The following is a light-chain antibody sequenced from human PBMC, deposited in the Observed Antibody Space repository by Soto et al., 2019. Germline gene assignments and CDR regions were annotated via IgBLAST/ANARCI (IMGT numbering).Light chain of an antibody. J-gene: IGKJ4*01. CDR2: GAS. CDR1: QSVSSSY. CDR3: QQYGSSRLT. Sequence: EIVLTQSPGTLSLSPGERATLSCRASQSVSSSYIAWYQQKPGQAPRLLIYGASNRATGIPDRFSGSGSGTDFTLTISRLEPEDFAVYYCQQYGSSRLTFGGGTKVEIK. V-gene: IGKV3-20*01.